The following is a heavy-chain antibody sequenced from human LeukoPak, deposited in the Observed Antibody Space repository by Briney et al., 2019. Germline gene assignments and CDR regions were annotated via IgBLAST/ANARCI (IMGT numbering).Heavy chain of an antibody. D-gene: IGHD3-22*01. CDR3: ARAAPCYYDSSGYYLD. Sequence: PGGSLRLSCAASGFTFSSYGMHWVRQAPGKGLEWVAVIWYDGSNKYYADSVKGRFTISRDNSKNTLYLQMNSLRAEDTAVYYCARAAPCYYDSSGYYLDWGQGTLVTVSS. CDR2: IWYDGSNK. CDR1: GFTFSSYG. J-gene: IGHJ4*02. V-gene: IGHV3-33*08.